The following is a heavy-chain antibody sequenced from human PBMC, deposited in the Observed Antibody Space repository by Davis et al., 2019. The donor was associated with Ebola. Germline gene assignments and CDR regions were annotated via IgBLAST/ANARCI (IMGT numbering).Heavy chain of an antibody. CDR1: GYSFTSYW. CDR2: IYPGDSDT. J-gene: IGHJ5*02. D-gene: IGHD4-17*01. Sequence: PGGSLRLSCKGSGYSFTSYWISWVRQMPGKGLEWMGIIYPGDSDTRYSPSFQGQVTISADKSISTAYLQWSSLKASDTAMYYCARHTVTTYWFDPWGQGTLVTVSS. V-gene: IGHV5-51*01. CDR3: ARHTVTTYWFDP.